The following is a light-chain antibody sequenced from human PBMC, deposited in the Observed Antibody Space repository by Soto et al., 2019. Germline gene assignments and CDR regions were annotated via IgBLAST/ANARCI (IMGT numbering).Light chain of an antibody. Sequence: EIVMTQSPAILSLSPGETATLSCRASQSVTTKLAWYQQRPSQTPRLLIYNASTRATAVPARFSGGGSVTEFSLTISSLQSDDFGVYYCHQYNTWPPRFTFGPGTKVDIK. V-gene: IGKV3-15*01. J-gene: IGKJ3*01. CDR1: QSVTTK. CDR3: HQYNTWPPRFT. CDR2: NAS.